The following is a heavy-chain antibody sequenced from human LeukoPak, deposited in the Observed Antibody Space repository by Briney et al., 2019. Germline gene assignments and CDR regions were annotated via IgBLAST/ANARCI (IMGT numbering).Heavy chain of an antibody. V-gene: IGHV1-2*02. J-gene: IGHJ4*02. CDR3: ARECSGGSWGGGCWRGFDY. Sequence: ASVKVSCKASGYTFTGYYMHWVRQAPGQGLEWMGWTNPNSGGTNYAQKFQGRVTMTRDTSISTAYMELSRLRSDDTAVYYCARECSGGSWGGGCWRGFDYWGQGTLVTVSS. CDR2: TNPNSGGT. D-gene: IGHD2-15*01. CDR1: GYTFTGYY.